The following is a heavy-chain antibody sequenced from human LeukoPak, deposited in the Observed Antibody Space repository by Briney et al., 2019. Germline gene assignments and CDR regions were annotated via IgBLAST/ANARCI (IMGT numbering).Heavy chain of an antibody. D-gene: IGHD4-17*01. CDR1: GFTFSSYW. CDR3: ARVLGYGDFPYWYFDL. V-gene: IGHV3-7*01. Sequence: GGSLRLSCAASGFTFSSYWMSWVRQAPGKGLEWGANIKQDGSEKYYVDSVKGRFTISRDNAKNSLYLQMNSLRAEDTAVYYCARVLGYGDFPYWYFDLWGRGTLVTVSS. J-gene: IGHJ2*01. CDR2: IKQDGSEK.